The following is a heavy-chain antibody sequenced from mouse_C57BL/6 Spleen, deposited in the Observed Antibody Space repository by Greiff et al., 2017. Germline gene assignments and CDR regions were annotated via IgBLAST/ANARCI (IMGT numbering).Heavy chain of an antibody. D-gene: IGHD2-4*01. J-gene: IGHJ2*01. V-gene: IGHV1-26*01. CDR2: INPNNGGT. CDR3: ARSYDYDGGYYFDY. CDR1: GYTFTDYY. Sequence: VQLQQSGPELVKPGASVKISCKASGYTFTDYYMNWVKQSHGKSLEWIGDINPNNGGTSYNQKFKGKATLTVDKSSSTAYMELRSLTSEDSAVYYCARSYDYDGGYYFDYWGQGTTLTVSS.